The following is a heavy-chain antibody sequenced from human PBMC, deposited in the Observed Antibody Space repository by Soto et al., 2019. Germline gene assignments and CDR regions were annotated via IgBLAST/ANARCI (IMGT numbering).Heavy chain of an antibody. V-gene: IGHV3-74*01. Sequence: GGSLRLSCAASGFTFSSFWMHWVRQAPGKGLVWVSRINSDGSSTSYADSVKGRFTISRDNAKNTLYLQMNSLRAEDTAVYYCAREPRIAAAGISDFWGQGTLVTVSS. D-gene: IGHD6-13*01. CDR1: GFTFSSFW. J-gene: IGHJ4*02. CDR3: AREPRIAAAGISDF. CDR2: INSDGSST.